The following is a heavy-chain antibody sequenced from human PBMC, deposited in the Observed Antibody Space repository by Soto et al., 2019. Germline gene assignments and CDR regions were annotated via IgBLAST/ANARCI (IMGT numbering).Heavy chain of an antibody. Sequence: SSETLSLTCAVYGGSFSGYYWSWIRQPPGKGLEWIGEINHSGSTNYNPSLKSRVTISVDTSKNQFSLKLSSVTAADTAVYYCAQGGIFGVVIDNNWFDPWGQGTLVTVSS. V-gene: IGHV4-34*01. D-gene: IGHD3-3*01. CDR3: AQGGIFGVVIDNNWFDP. CDR1: GGSFSGYY. CDR2: INHSGST. J-gene: IGHJ5*02.